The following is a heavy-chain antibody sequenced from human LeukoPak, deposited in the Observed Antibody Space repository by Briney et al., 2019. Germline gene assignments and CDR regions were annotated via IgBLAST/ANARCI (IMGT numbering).Heavy chain of an antibody. D-gene: IGHD6-13*01. Sequence: GGSLRLSCAASGFIVSSNYMTWVRQAPGKGLEWVSAISGSGGSTYYADSVKGRFTISRDNSKNTLYLQMNSLRAEDTAVYYCAKDRRFIGNIAAAFNAFDIWGQGTMVTVSS. CDR2: ISGSGGST. CDR1: GFIVSSNY. J-gene: IGHJ3*02. CDR3: AKDRRFIGNIAAAFNAFDI. V-gene: IGHV3-23*01.